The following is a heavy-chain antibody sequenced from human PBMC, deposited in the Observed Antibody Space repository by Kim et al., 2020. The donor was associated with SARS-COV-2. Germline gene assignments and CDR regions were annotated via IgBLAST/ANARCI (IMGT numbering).Heavy chain of an antibody. J-gene: IGHJ4*02. V-gene: IGHV3-23*01. CDR2: ISGSGGST. CDR1: GFTFSSHA. D-gene: IGHD3-10*01. Sequence: GGSLRLSCAASGFTFSSHAMSWVRKAPGKGLVWVSAISGSGGSTYYADSVMRRSTISRDNSKNTMYLQMNSLRAEDTAVYYCLKNVGPVRGVIIHWGQGTLVTVSS. CDR3: LKNVGPVRGVIIH.